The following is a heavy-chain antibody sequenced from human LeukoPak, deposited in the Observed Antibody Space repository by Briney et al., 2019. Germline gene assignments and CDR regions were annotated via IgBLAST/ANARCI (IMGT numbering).Heavy chain of an antibody. V-gene: IGHV5-51*01. J-gene: IGHJ4*02. Sequence: GESLKISCKGSGYNFTNYWIGWVRQMPGKGLEWMGIIYPGDSDTRYNPSFQGQVTISADKSISTAYLQWSSLKASDTAVYYCARRGTMIRGVTWGQGTLVTVSS. CDR2: IYPGDSDT. CDR3: ARRGTMIRGVT. CDR1: GYNFTNYW. D-gene: IGHD3-10*01.